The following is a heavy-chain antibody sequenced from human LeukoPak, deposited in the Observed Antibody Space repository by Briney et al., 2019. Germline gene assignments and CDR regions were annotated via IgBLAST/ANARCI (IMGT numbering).Heavy chain of an antibody. Sequence: SETLSLTRTVSGGSISSYYWSWIRQPAGKGLEWIGRIYTSGSTNYNPSLKSRVTMSVDTSKNQFSLKLSSVTAADTAVYYCARAKPKNMVRGLIMRRESRYYFDYWGQGTLVTVSS. J-gene: IGHJ4*02. CDR3: ARAKPKNMVRGLIMRRESRYYFDY. CDR2: IYTSGST. D-gene: IGHD3-10*01. V-gene: IGHV4-4*07. CDR1: GGSISSYY.